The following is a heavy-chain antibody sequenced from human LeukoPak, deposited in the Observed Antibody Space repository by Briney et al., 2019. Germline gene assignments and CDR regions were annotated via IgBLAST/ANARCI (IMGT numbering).Heavy chain of an antibody. D-gene: IGHD4-11*01. CDR1: QFTFSHYG. CDR2: IWSDASDK. V-gene: IGHV3-33*06. Sequence: GGSLRLSCAASQFTFSHYGMHWVRQAPGRGLQWVAVIWSDASDKYYSDSVKGRFTISRDNSKNTLYLEMNNLRAEDTAVYYCAKDAERGFDYSNSLNYWGEGTLVTVSS. CDR3: AKDAERGFDYSNSLNY. J-gene: IGHJ4*02.